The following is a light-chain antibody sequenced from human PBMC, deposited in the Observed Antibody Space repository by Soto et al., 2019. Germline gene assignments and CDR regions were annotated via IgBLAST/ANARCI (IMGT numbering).Light chain of an antibody. Sequence: DIPMTQSPSTLSASVGDRVTITCRARQGIRNGLGWYQQKLGKAPKRLIYAASILQSGVPSSFSGCGSGTVFTLTISIPQPEYFATYYYLHHNTYPPVLGQGTKLDIK. CDR2: AAS. V-gene: IGKV1-17*01. CDR3: LHHNTYPPV. CDR1: QGIRNG. J-gene: IGKJ2*01.